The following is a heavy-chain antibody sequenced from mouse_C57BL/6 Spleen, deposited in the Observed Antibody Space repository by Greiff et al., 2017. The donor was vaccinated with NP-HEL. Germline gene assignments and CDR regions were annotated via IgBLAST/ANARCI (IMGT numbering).Heavy chain of an antibody. J-gene: IGHJ3*01. CDR3: TTLTTVVATRGAY. Sequence: VQLKQSGAELVRPGASVKLSCTASGFNIKDYYMHWVKQRPEQGLEWIGRIDPEDGDTEYAPKFQGKATMTADTSSNTAYLQLSSLTSEDTAVYYCTTLTTVVATRGAYWGQGTLVTVSA. D-gene: IGHD1-1*01. CDR2: IDPEDGDT. V-gene: IGHV14-1*01. CDR1: GFNIKDYY.